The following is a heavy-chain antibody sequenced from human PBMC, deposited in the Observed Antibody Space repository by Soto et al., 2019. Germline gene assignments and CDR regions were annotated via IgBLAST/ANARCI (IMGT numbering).Heavy chain of an antibody. CDR3: AKGLWDDFCITALFDY. CDR2: ISGSGGST. CDR1: GFTLSSYA. D-gene: IGHD3-3*01. J-gene: IGHJ4*02. Sequence: GGSLRLSGAPCGFTLSSYAMSWVRQAPGKGLEWVSAISGSGGSTYYADSVKGRFTISRDNSKNTLYLQMNSLRAEDTAVYYCAKGLWDDFCITALFDYWGQGTLVTVSS. V-gene: IGHV3-23*01.